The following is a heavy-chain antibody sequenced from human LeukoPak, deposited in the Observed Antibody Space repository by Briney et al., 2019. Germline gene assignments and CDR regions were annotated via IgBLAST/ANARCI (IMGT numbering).Heavy chain of an antibody. V-gene: IGHV3-7*01. CDR3: AKGGFYYYYYMDV. CDR2: INQVGGEK. CDR1: GFTFSNYW. Sequence: QPGGSLRLSCAASGFTFSNYWMSWVRQAPGKGLEWVANINQVGGEKYYVGSMKGRFTISRDNAKNSLYLQMNSLRAEDTAVYYCAKGGFYYYYYMDVWGKGTTVTVSS. J-gene: IGHJ6*03.